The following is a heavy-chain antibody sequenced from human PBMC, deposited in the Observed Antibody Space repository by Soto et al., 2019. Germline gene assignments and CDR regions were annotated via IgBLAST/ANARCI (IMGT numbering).Heavy chain of an antibody. CDR1: GYTFTSYD. CDR3: ARGATHYDFWSGYPYYYYGMDV. J-gene: IGHJ6*02. V-gene: IGHV1-8*01. Sequence: ASVKVSCKASGYTFTSYDINWVRQATGQGLEWMGWMNPNSGNTGYAQKFQGRVTMTRNTSISTAYMELSSLRSEDTAVYYCARGATHYDFWSGYPYYYYGMDVWGQGTTVTVS. CDR2: MNPNSGNT. D-gene: IGHD3-3*01.